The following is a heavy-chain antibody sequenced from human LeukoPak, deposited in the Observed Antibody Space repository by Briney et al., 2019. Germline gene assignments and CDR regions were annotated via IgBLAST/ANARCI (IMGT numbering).Heavy chain of an antibody. CDR1: GFTFSSYS. V-gene: IGHV3-48*04. D-gene: IGHD3-3*01. CDR3: ARDYDFWSGYSITFDY. CDR2: ISSSSSTI. J-gene: IGHJ4*02. Sequence: GGSLRLSCAASGFTFSSYSMNWVRQAPGKGLEWVSYISSSSSTIYYADSVKGRFTISRDNAKNSLCLQMNSLRAEDTAVYYCARDYDFWSGYSITFDYWGQGTLVTVSS.